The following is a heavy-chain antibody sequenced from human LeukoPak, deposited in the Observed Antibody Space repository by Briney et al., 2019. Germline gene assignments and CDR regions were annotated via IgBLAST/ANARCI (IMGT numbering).Heavy chain of an antibody. J-gene: IGHJ4*02. V-gene: IGHV3-48*01. D-gene: IGHD2-8*01. Sequence: GGSLRLSCAASGFTFSSYSMNWVRQAPGKGLEWVSYISSSSSTIYYADSVKGRFTISRDNAKNSLYLQMNSLRAEDTAVYYCAKVPGGGYCTNGVCRTFKNTGYYFDYWGQGTLVTVSS. CDR2: ISSSSSTI. CDR1: GFTFSSYS. CDR3: AKVPGGGYCTNGVCRTFKNTGYYFDY.